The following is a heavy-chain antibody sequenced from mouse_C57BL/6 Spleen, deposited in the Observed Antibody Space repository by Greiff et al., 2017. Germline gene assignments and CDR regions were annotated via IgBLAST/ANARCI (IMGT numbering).Heavy chain of an antibody. V-gene: IGHV1-85*01. J-gene: IGHJ4*01. CDR3: AREDYYGSDAMDY. D-gene: IGHD1-1*01. Sequence: VQLQESGPELVKPGASVKLSCKASGYTFTSYDINWVKQRPGQGLEWIGWIYPRDGSTKYNEKFKGKATLTVDTSSSTAYMELHSLTSEDSAVYFCAREDYYGSDAMDYWGQGTSVTVSS. CDR1: GYTFTSYD. CDR2: IYPRDGST.